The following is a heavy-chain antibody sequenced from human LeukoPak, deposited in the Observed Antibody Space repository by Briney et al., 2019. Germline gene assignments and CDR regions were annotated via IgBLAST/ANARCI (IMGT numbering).Heavy chain of an antibody. CDR1: GYTFTSYA. V-gene: IGHV1-3*01. Sequence: ASVKVSCKASGYTFTSYAMHWVRQAPGQRLEWMGWINAGNGNTKYSQKFQGRVTVTRNTSISTAYMELSSLRSEDTAVYYCARGLRGIDCSSTSCFNYYYYYGMDVWGQGTTVTVSS. CDR2: INAGNGNT. D-gene: IGHD2-2*01. CDR3: ARGLRGIDCSSTSCFNYYYYYGMDV. J-gene: IGHJ6*02.